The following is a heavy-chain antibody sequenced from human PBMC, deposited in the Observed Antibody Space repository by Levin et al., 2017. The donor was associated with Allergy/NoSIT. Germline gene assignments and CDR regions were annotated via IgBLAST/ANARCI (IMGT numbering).Heavy chain of an antibody. CDR1: GFTFDDYA. J-gene: IGHJ6*02. CDR3: VKGFGATVPSGMDV. CDR2: ISWNSGHI. Sequence: SLKISCAASGFTFDDYAMLWVRQVPGKGLEWVSIISWNSGHIDYADSVKGRFTLSRDNAKNSVHLQMNSLRGEDTALYYCVKGFGATVPSGMDVWGPGTTVTVSS. D-gene: IGHD1-26*01. V-gene: IGHV3-9*01.